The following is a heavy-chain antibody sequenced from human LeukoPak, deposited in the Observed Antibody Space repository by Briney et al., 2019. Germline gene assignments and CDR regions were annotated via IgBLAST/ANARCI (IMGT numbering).Heavy chain of an antibody. V-gene: IGHV3-7*01. J-gene: IGHJ3*02. CDR1: GFTFSNYW. Sequence: GGSLRVSCAAAGFTFSNYWMSWVRQAPGKGPEWVANIKEDGSEKYYEDSVKGRFTISRDNAKNSLYLQMNSLRAEDTAVYYCARDSYDSSGYSLNAFDIWGQGTMVTVSS. CDR3: ARDSYDSSGYSLNAFDI. CDR2: IKEDGSEK. D-gene: IGHD3-22*01.